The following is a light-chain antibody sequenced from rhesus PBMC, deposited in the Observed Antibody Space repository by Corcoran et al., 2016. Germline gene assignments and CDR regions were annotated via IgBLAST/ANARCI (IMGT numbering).Light chain of an antibody. Sequence: DIQLTQSPSSLSASVGDRVTITCRASENLNNYLHWYQQKPGKAPKLLISKTSPLQSGAPSRFSGSGSGTDHTFTISSLQPEDFASYYCQHNYGTPWTFGQGTKVDIK. CDR1: ENLNNY. CDR2: KTS. CDR3: QHNYGTPWT. V-gene: IGKV1-74*01. J-gene: IGKJ1*01.